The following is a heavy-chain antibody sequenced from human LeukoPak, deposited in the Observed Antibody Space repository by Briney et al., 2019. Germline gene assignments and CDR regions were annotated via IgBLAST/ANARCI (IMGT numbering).Heavy chain of an antibody. V-gene: IGHV4-39*07. D-gene: IGHD1-26*01. CDR3: ARDGSGSYYGGYYYYYMDV. CDR2: IYYSGST. CDR1: GGSISSSSYY. Sequence: PSETLSLTCTVSGGSISSSSYYWGWIRQPPGKGLEWIGSIYYSGSTYYNPSLKSRVTISVDTSKNQFSLKLSSVTAEDTPVYYCARDGSGSYYGGYYYYYMDVWGKGTTVTVSS. J-gene: IGHJ6*03.